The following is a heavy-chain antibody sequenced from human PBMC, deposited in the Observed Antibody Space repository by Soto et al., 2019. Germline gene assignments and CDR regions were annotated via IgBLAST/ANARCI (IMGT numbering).Heavy chain of an antibody. Sequence: QITLKESGPTLVEPTQTLPLTCAFSGFSLSTSGVGVGWIRQPSGKALECLGLIYWDNYKYYRPALKSRLTITKDISRDQVVLTMTNMYPVNTGTYYCVHRLLDGACYWDVGYFDSWGQGTPFTVSS. V-gene: IGHV2-5*02. D-gene: IGHD2-21*02. CDR2: IYWDNYK. CDR3: VHRLLDGACYWDVGYFDS. CDR1: GFSLSTSGVG. J-gene: IGHJ4*02.